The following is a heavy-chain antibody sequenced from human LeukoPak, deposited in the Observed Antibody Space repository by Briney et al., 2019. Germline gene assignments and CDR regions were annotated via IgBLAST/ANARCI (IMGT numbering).Heavy chain of an antibody. CDR2: IYYSGST. Sequence: SETLSLTCTVSGGSISSYYWSWIRQPPGKGLEWIGYIYYSGSTNYNPSLRSRVTISVDTSKNQFSLKLSSVTAADTAVYYCARSTGTTYPFDYWGQGTLVTVSS. D-gene: IGHD1-7*01. J-gene: IGHJ4*02. CDR3: ARSTGTTYPFDY. CDR1: GGSISSYY. V-gene: IGHV4-59*01.